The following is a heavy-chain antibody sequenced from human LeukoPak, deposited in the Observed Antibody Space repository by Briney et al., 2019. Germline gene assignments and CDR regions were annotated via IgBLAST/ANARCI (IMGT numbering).Heavy chain of an antibody. D-gene: IGHD5-18*01. J-gene: IGHJ4*02. Sequence: SETLSLTCTVYGGSFSGYYWSWIRQPPGKGLEWIGEINHSGSTNYNPSLKSRVTISVDTSKNQFSLKLSSVTAADTAVYYCARARAMVDYWGQGTLVTVSS. CDR2: INHSGST. CDR1: GGSFSGYY. CDR3: ARARAMVDY. V-gene: IGHV4-34*01.